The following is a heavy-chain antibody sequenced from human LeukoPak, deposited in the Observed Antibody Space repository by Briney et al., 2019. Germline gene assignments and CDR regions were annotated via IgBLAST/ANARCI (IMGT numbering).Heavy chain of an antibody. D-gene: IGHD6-19*01. Sequence: ASVKVSCKASGYTFTGYFMHWVRQAPGQGLEWMGWINPNSGDTNYAPKFQGRVTVTRDTSISTAYMELSSLTSDDTAVYYCSRDVPGYSSNFDFWGQGTLVTVSS. J-gene: IGHJ4*02. V-gene: IGHV1-2*02. CDR2: INPNSGDT. CDR3: SRDVPGYSSNFDF. CDR1: GYTFTGYF.